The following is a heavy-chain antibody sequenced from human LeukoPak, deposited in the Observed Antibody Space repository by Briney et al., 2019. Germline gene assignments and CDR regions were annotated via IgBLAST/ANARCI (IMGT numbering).Heavy chain of an antibody. CDR3: ARDTGLQYYYYYMDV. CDR1: GGSISSYY. CDR2: IYYSGST. Sequence: PSETLSLTCTVSGGSISSYYWSWIRQPPGKGLEWIGYIYYSGSTNYNPSLKSRVTTSVDTSKNQFSLKLSSVTAADTAVYYCARDTGLQYYYYYMDVWGKGTTVTVSS. D-gene: IGHD4-11*01. J-gene: IGHJ6*03. V-gene: IGHV4-59*01.